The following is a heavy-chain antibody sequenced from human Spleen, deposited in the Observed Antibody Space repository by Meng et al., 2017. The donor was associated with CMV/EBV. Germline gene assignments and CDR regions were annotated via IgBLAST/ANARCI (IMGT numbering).Heavy chain of an antibody. Sequence: GESLKISCAASGFTVSSNYMSWVRQAPGKGLEWVSAISGSGGSTYYADSVKGRFTISRDNSKNTLYLQMNSLRAEDTAVYYCAKRIADYWGQGTLVTVSS. J-gene: IGHJ4*02. CDR1: GFTVSSNY. D-gene: IGHD6-13*01. V-gene: IGHV3-23*01. CDR3: AKRIADY. CDR2: ISGSGGST.